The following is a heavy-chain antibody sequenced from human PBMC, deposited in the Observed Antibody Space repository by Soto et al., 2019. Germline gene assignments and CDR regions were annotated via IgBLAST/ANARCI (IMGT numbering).Heavy chain of an antibody. Sequence: EVQLLQSGGGLVQPGGSLRLSCAASGFSFNKYAVTWVRQAPGKRLEWVSVISDAGGVTYYADSVKGRFTISRDNSMNTLYLQMSSLRAEDTAVYYCAKCVGSGTYKNYCYYMDVWGKGTTVTVSS. CDR2: ISDAGGVT. D-gene: IGHD3-10*01. J-gene: IGHJ6*03. CDR1: GFSFNKYA. V-gene: IGHV3-23*01. CDR3: AKCVGSGTYKNYCYYMDV.